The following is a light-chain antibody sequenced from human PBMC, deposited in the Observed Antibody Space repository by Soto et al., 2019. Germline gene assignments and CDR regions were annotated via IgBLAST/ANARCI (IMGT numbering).Light chain of an antibody. Sequence: EVVMRQSPATLSVSPGEGATLSCRASQGIGDTLAWYQHKPGQTPRLLIYGASTRATGIPVRFSGSGSGTDFTLTISSLEPEDFAVYYCQQRSSWPPTFGQGTRLEIK. J-gene: IGKJ5*01. V-gene: IGKV3-11*01. CDR2: GAS. CDR1: QGIGDT. CDR3: QQRSSWPPT.